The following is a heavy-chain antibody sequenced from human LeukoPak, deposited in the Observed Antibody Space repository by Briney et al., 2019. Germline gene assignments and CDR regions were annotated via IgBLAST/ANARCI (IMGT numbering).Heavy chain of an antibody. CDR1: GFTFSSYA. V-gene: IGHV4-4*02. CDR2: VHLDGRT. CDR3: AREGGFYRPLDY. J-gene: IGHJ4*02. Sequence: GSLRLPCSASGFTFSSYAMHWVRQPPGKGLEWIGEVHLDGRTNYNPSLESRLTMSVDVSENQVSLKLTSVTAADTAVYYCAREGGFYRPLDYSGQGTLVTVSS. D-gene: IGHD3-3*01.